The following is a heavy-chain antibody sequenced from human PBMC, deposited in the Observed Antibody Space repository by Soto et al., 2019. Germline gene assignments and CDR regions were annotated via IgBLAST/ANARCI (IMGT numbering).Heavy chain of an antibody. Sequence: SETLSLTCTVSGGSISSYYWSWIRQPPGKGLEWIGYIYYSGSTNYNPSLKSRVTISVDTSKNQFSLKLSSVTAADTAVYYCARGQQLLNYYYYGMDVWGQGTTVTV. V-gene: IGHV4-59*01. J-gene: IGHJ6*02. CDR3: ARGQQLLNYYYYGMDV. CDR2: IYYSGST. D-gene: IGHD6-13*01. CDR1: GGSISSYY.